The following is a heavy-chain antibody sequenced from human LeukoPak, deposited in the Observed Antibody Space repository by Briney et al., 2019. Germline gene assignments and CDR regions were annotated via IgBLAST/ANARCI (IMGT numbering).Heavy chain of an antibody. Sequence: GGSLRLSCAASGFTFTSYAFHWVRQAPGKGLEWVTVISPDGKNRYYAYSVKGRFTISRDNSKNTVYLQMNSLRVEDTAVYFCVRDRDTSGWLYWGQGTLVTVCS. CDR2: ISPDGKNR. D-gene: IGHD6-19*01. CDR1: GFTFTSYA. CDR3: VRDRDTSGWLY. V-gene: IGHV3-30*04. J-gene: IGHJ4*02.